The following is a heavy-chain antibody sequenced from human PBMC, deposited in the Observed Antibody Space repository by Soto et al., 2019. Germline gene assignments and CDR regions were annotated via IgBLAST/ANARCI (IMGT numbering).Heavy chain of an antibody. J-gene: IGHJ5*02. CDR3: AVAAAPGWFDP. Sequence: SETLSLTCAVYGGSFSGYYWSWIRQPPGKGLEWIGEINHSGSTNYNPSLKSRVTISVDTSKNQFSLKLSSVTAADTAVYYCAVAAAPGWFDPWGQGTLVTVSS. D-gene: IGHD6-13*01. CDR1: GGSFSGYY. CDR2: INHSGST. V-gene: IGHV4-34*01.